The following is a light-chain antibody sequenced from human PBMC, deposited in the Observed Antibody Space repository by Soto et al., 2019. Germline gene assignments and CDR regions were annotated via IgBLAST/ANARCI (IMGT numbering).Light chain of an antibody. CDR3: QQYDNRPVT. J-gene: IGKJ4*01. CDR2: DAS. V-gene: IGKV3D-15*01. Sequence: LTQSPSALSVSTGERGSFSWGASQSIRSNLAWYQHKPVQAPSLLISDASAGATGIPARFSGSASGTEFTLTINSLQSEDFAVYYCQQYDNRPVTFGGGTKVDI. CDR1: QSIRSN.